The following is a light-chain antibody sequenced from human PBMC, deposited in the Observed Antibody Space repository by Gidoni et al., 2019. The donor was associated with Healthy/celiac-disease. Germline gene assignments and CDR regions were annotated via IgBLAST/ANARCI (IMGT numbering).Light chain of an antibody. Sequence: QSVLTPPPSVSAAPGQKVTISCSGSSSNIGNNYVSWYQQLPGTAPKLLIYDNNKRPSGIPDRVSGSKSGTSATLGITGLQTGDEADYYCGTWDSSLSAGVFGGGTKLTVL. CDR3: GTWDSSLSAGV. CDR2: DNN. V-gene: IGLV1-51*01. CDR1: SSNIGNNY. J-gene: IGLJ3*02.